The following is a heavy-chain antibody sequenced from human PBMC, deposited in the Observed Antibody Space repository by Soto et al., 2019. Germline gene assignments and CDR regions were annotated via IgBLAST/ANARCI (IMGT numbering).Heavy chain of an antibody. CDR1: GFTFSDHY. CDR3: ARGPRYYYYYYMDV. CDR2: TRNKANSYTT. J-gene: IGHJ6*03. V-gene: IGHV3-72*01. Sequence: GGSLRLSCAASGFTFSDHYMDWVRQAPGKGLEWVGRTRNKANSYTTEYAASVKGRFTISRDDSKNSLYLQMNSLKTEDTAVYYCARGPRYYYYYYMDVWGKGTTVTVSS.